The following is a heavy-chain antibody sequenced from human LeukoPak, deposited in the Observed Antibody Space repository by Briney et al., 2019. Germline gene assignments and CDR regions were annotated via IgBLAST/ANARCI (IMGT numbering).Heavy chain of an antibody. Sequence: SETLSLTCTVSGGSISSSSYYWGWIRQPPGKGLEWIGSIYYSGSTYYNPSLKSRVTISVDTSKNQFSLKLSSVTAADTAVYYCARDFSSSWYGYYYYYYMDVWGKGTTVTVSS. J-gene: IGHJ6*03. V-gene: IGHV4-39*07. CDR2: IYYSGST. CDR3: ARDFSSSWYGYYYYYYMDV. D-gene: IGHD6-13*01. CDR1: GGSISSSSYY.